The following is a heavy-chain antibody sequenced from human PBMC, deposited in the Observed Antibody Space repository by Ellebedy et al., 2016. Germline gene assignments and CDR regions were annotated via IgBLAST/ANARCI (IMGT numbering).Heavy chain of an antibody. V-gene: IGHV3-74*01. CDR1: GFTFSSYW. Sequence: GESLKISXAASGFTFSSYWMHWVRQAPGKGLVWVSRINSDGSSTSYADSVRGRFTISRDNAKNTLYLQMNSLRAEDTAVYYCARDRMISDYWGQGTLVTVSS. CDR3: ARDRMISDY. D-gene: IGHD3/OR15-3a*01. CDR2: INSDGSST. J-gene: IGHJ4*02.